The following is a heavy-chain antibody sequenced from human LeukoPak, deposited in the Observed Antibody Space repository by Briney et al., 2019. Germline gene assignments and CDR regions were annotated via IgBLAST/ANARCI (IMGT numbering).Heavy chain of an antibody. V-gene: IGHV3-48*01. J-gene: IGHJ4*02. D-gene: IGHD1-26*01. CDR3: ARVWDEYSGQDC. CDR1: GFTFTNYN. CDR2: ISTSSSAI. Sequence: GGSLRLSCAASGFTFTNYNMIWVRQAPGKGLECISYISTSSSAIHYADSVKGRFTTSRDNAKKSLYLQMNSLRAEDTAVYYCARVWDEYSGQDCWGQGTLVTVSS.